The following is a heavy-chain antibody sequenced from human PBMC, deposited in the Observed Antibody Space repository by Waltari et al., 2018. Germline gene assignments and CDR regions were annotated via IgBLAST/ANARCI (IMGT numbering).Heavy chain of an antibody. D-gene: IGHD4-17*01. Sequence: EVQLVESGGGLVKPGGSLRLSCAASGFTLSTYSMNWVRQAPGKGLGWVSSISIRSYIYYVDPVKGRFTISRDNAKNSLYRQMNSLRAEDTAVYYCGRDVYGDYVGGGGGAFDIWGQGTMVTVSS. CDR3: GRDVYGDYVGGGGGAFDI. J-gene: IGHJ3*02. CDR2: ISIRSYI. CDR1: GFTLSTYS. V-gene: IGHV3-21*01.